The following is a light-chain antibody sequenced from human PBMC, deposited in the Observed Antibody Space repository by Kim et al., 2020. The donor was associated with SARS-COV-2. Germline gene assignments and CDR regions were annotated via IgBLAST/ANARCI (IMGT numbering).Light chain of an antibody. CDR3: QQYGDYRCT. CDR1: QSVDSSY. J-gene: IGKJ1*01. V-gene: IGKV3-20*01. Sequence: EIVLTQSPGTLSSSPGERATLSCRASQSVDSSYLAWYQQKPGQTPRLLIHGSSTRATGIPDRFSGSGSGTEFTLTISRLEPEDFAVYYCQQYGDYRCTFGQGTKVDIK. CDR2: GSS.